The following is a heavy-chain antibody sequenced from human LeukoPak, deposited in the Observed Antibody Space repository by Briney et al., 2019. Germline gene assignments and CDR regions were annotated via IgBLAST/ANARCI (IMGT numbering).Heavy chain of an antibody. CDR2: IGAEGTIA. J-gene: IGHJ3*02. Sequence: GGSLRLSCAASGFTFSYHDMHWVRQAPGKGLEFVSSIGAEGTIAFYANSVKGRFTISRDNSKSTMHLQMGGLRPEDSAVYYCARELGGTNTGRLDIWGQGTVVTVSS. CDR1: GFTFSYHD. D-gene: IGHD1-14*01. V-gene: IGHV3-64*01. CDR3: ARELGGTNTGRLDI.